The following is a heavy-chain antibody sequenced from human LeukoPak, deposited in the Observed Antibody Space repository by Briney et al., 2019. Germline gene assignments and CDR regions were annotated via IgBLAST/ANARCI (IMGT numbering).Heavy chain of an antibody. J-gene: IGHJ3*02. CDR3: ARASRVTTRLDAFDI. Sequence: GGSLRLSCAASGFTFSSYAMSWVRQALGRGLDWVSTIYSGGSIYYADSVKGRFTISRDNSKNMLYLQMNSLRVEDTAVYYCARASRVTTRLDAFDIWGQGTMVTVSS. V-gene: IGHV3-23*05. CDR1: GFTFSSYA. CDR2: IYSGGSI. D-gene: IGHD2-21*02.